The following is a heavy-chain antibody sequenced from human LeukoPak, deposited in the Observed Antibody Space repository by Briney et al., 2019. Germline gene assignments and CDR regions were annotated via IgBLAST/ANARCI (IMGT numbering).Heavy chain of an antibody. CDR2: IYPGESDI. J-gene: IGHJ4*02. Sequence: GESLKMSCKGSGYTFTSYWIAWVRQMPGKGLEWIGIIYPGESDIRYSPSFQGQVTISADKSITTAYLQWSSLKASDTAMYYCARNRDGYYDYWGQGTLVTVSS. CDR3: ARNRDGYYDY. D-gene: IGHD5-24*01. CDR1: GYTFTSYW. V-gene: IGHV5-51*01.